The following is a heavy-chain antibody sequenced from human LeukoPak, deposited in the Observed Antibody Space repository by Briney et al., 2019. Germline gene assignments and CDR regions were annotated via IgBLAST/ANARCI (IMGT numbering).Heavy chain of an antibody. V-gene: IGHV4-34*01. CDR3: ARGGDGYNFGRGFYYYMDV. Sequence: SETLSLTCAVYGGSFSGYYWSWIRQPPGKGLEWIGEINHSGSTNYNPSLKSRVTISVDTSKNQFSLKLSSVTAADTAVYYCARGGDGYNFGRGFYYYMDVWGKGTTVTVSS. CDR2: INHSGST. CDR1: GGSFSGYY. J-gene: IGHJ6*03. D-gene: IGHD5-24*01.